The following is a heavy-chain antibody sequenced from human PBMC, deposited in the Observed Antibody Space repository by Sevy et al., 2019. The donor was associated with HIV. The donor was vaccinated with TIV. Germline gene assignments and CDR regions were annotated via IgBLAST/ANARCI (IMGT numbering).Heavy chain of an antibody. CDR2: IKSETDGGTK. J-gene: IGHJ6*02. CDR1: GFTFTNAW. CDR3: TTDKDYNDYWGRMDV. Sequence: GGSLRLSCAASGFTFTNAWMSWVRQAPGKGLEWVGRIKSETDGGTKDYTAPVKGRFTISRDDSKNTLYLQMNSLKTVDTAVYYCTTDKDYNDYWGRMDVWGQGTTVTVSS. D-gene: IGHD4-17*01. V-gene: IGHV3-15*01.